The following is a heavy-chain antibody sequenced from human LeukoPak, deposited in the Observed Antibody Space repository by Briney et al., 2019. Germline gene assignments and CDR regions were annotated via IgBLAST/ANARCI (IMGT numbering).Heavy chain of an antibody. D-gene: IGHD1-26*01. V-gene: IGHV3-7*01. CDR3: ARDSGLGAHI. Sequence: GGSLRLSCAASGFTFSNYGMHWVRQAPGKGLEWVANINQGGSEKYYVDSVKGRFTISRDNAKNLLYLQMNSLRDEDTAVYYCARDSGLGAHIWGQGTMVTVSS. CDR2: INQGGSEK. CDR1: GFTFSNYG. J-gene: IGHJ3*02.